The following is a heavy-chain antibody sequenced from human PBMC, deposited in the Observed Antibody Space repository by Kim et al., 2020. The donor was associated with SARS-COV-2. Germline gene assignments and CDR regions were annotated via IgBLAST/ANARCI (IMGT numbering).Heavy chain of an antibody. D-gene: IGHD4-4*01. CDR3: AREGGVLSRRLTTNYFAP. CDR1: GYTFTNYA. J-gene: IGHJ5*02. Sequence: ASVKVSCKASGYTFTNYAMHWVRQAPGQRLEWMGWINAYSGDTKYSPRFQGRVTFTRDTSANTAYMELTSLRSEDTAVFYCAREGGVLSRRLTTNYFAPWGQATLVTVSS. CDR2: INAYSGDT. V-gene: IGHV1-3*01.